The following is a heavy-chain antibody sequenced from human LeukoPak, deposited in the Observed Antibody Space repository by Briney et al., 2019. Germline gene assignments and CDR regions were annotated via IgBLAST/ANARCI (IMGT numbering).Heavy chain of an antibody. J-gene: IGHJ2*01. CDR3: ARTQTGDANWYFDL. V-gene: IGHV1-69*05. Sequence: ASVKVSCKASGGTFSSYAISWLRQAPGQGLEWMGGIIPIFGTANYAQKFQGRVTITTDESTSTAYMELSSLRSEDTAVYYCARTQTGDANWYFDLWGRGTLVTVSS. CDR1: GGTFSSYA. CDR2: IIPIFGTA. D-gene: IGHD7-27*01.